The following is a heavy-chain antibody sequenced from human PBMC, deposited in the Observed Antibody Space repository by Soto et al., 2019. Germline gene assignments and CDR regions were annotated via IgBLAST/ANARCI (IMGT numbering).Heavy chain of an antibody. CDR2: TIPELGTS. D-gene: IGHD4-17*01. CDR1: GGFNNYA. CDR3: ARTSMTRIGY. Sequence: ASVKVSCKASGGFNNYAVSWVRQAPGQGLEWMGVTIPELGTSNYAQRLQGRVTITVDKATNTAYLNLTTLTSEDTAIYYCARTSMTRIGYWGQGTLVTVSS. V-gene: IGHV1-69*10. J-gene: IGHJ4*02.